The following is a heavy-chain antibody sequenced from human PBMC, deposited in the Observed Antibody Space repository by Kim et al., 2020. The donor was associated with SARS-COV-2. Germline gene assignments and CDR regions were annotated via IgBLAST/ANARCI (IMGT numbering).Heavy chain of an antibody. CDR3: GDYHGAGSHFSY. CDR2: FTGDGLT. D-gene: IGHD3-10*01. Sequence: GGSLRLSCAASGFTFSNYGMTWVRQTPGKGLEWVSSFTGDGLTHYADSVKGRFTISIDNSKNMLYLQMNRLRDEDTAVDYCGDYHGAGSHFSYWGQGTLVTVSS. V-gene: IGHV3-23*01. J-gene: IGHJ4*02. CDR1: GFTFSNYG.